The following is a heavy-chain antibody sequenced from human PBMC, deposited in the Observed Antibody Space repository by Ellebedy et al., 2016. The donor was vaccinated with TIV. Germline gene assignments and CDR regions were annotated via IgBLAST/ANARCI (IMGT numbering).Heavy chain of an antibody. D-gene: IGHD2-8*01. CDR1: GFTFSNYW. CDR3: ARSRGVSY. V-gene: IGHV3-7*03. J-gene: IGHJ4*02. CDR2: IKQDGSEK. Sequence: GESLKISCAASGFTFSNYWMTWVRQAPGKGPECVANIKQDGSEKYYVDSVKGRFTISRDNAKNSLYLQMNSLRAEDTAVSFCARSRGVSYWGQGTLVTVSS.